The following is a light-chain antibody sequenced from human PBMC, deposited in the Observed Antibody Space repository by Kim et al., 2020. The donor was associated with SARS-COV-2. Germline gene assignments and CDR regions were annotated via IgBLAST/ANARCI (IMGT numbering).Light chain of an antibody. CDR3: QQYNDWPLT. CDR1: QSVSSS. J-gene: IGKJ4*01. CDR2: GIS. Sequence: EIVLTQSPATLSLSPGERATLSCRASQSVSSSLAWYQQKPGQAPRLLIFGISTRATGVPARFSGSGFGTEFTLTITSLQSEDFAVYSCQQYNDWPLTFGGGTKV. V-gene: IGKV3-15*01.